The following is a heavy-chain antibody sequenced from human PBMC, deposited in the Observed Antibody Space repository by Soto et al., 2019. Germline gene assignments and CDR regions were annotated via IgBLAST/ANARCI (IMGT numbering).Heavy chain of an antibody. CDR3: ARELMTTVTYFDY. CDR1: GFTFSDHY. J-gene: IGHJ4*02. Sequence: PGGSLRLSCVASGFTFSDHYMDWVRQAPGKGLEWVGRTRNKANSYTTEYAASVKGRFSVSRDDSKNSLYLQMNSLKTEDTAVYYCARELMTTVTYFDYWGQGTLVTVSS. D-gene: IGHD4-17*01. CDR2: TRNKANSYTT. V-gene: IGHV3-72*01.